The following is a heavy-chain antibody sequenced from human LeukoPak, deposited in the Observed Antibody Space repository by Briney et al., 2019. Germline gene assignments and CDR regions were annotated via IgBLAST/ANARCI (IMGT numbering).Heavy chain of an antibody. CDR2: MNPNSGNT. J-gene: IGHJ4*02. CDR1: GGTFSSYA. CDR3: ARWGDTAMVKDY. D-gene: IGHD5-18*01. Sequence: ASVKVSCKGSGGTFSSYAIRWVRQATGQVLEWMGWMNPNSGNTGYAQKFQGRVTMTRNTSISTAYMELSSLRSEDTAVYYCARWGDTAMVKDYWGLRTLVTVSS. V-gene: IGHV1-8*02.